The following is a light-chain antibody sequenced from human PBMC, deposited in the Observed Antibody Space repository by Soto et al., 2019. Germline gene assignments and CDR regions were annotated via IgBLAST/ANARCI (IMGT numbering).Light chain of an antibody. Sequence: QSVLTQPPSVSGAPGLRVTISCTGSSSNIGAGSDVHWYQQLPGTAPKLLIYVNSNRPSGVPDRFSGSKSGTSASLAITGLQAEDEADYYCQSYDTSLSAVLFGGGTKVTVL. CDR3: QSYDTSLSAVL. CDR1: SSNIGAGSD. CDR2: VNS. J-gene: IGLJ2*01. V-gene: IGLV1-40*01.